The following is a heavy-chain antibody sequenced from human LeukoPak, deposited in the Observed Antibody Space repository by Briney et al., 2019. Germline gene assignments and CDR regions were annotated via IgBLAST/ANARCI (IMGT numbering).Heavy chain of an antibody. V-gene: IGHV4-61*01. CDR2: IYYSGSS. J-gene: IGHJ4*02. CDR3: ASSLGYCSGGSCYVDHHY. Sequence: PSETLSLTCTVSGGSVSSGSYYWSWIRQPPGKGLEWIGYIYYSGSSNYNPSLKSRVTISVDTSKNQFSLKLSSVTAADTAVYYCASSLGYCSGGSCYVDHHYWGQGTLVTVSS. D-gene: IGHD2-15*01. CDR1: GGSVSSGSYY.